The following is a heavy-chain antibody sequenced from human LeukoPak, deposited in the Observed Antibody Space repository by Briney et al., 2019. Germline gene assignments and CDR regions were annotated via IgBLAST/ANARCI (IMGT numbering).Heavy chain of an antibody. Sequence: PGRSLRLSCAASGYTFTAYGMRWVRQAPGKGLEWVAVIWYDDSRKFYGDSVKGRFTVSRDISKNTLYLEMNSLRAEDTAVYYCSRDGGAGLDYWGQGTLVTVSS. CDR1: GYTFTAYG. CDR3: SRDGGAGLDY. J-gene: IGHJ4*02. D-gene: IGHD2-15*01. V-gene: IGHV3-33*08. CDR2: IWYDDSRK.